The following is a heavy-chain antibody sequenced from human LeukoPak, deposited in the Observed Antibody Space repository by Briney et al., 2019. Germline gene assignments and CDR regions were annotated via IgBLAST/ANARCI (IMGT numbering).Heavy chain of an antibody. CDR1: GYSFTRNG. CDR2: ISANSGNT. CDR3: ARDGNYAFDY. V-gene: IGHV1-18*01. D-gene: IGHD3-16*01. Sequence: ASVKVSCKPSGYSFTRNGISWVRQAPGQGLEWMAWISANSGNTNYAQNFQARVTLTTDTSTSTAYMELRSLRSDDTAVYYCARDGNYAFDYWGQGTLVTVSS. J-gene: IGHJ4*02.